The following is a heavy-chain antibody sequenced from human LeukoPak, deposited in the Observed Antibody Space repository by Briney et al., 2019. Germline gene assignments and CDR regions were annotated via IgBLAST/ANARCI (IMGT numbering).Heavy chain of an antibody. J-gene: IGHJ4*02. CDR3: ARDPTVKYYIAY. D-gene: IGHD1-26*01. CDR2: IGYTGTNT. V-gene: IGHV3-30*02. Sequence: GGSLRLSCAASGFNFSSFGMHWVRQAPGEGLEWVAYIGYTGTNTYYADSVKGRFTISRDNSKNTVHLQMNSLRAADTALYSCARDPTVKYYIAYWGQGTLVTVSS. CDR1: GFNFSSFG.